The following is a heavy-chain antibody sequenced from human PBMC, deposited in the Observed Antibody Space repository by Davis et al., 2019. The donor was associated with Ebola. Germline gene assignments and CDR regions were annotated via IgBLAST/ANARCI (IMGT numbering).Heavy chain of an antibody. Sequence: MPSETLSLTCTVSGGSLSSSSYYWDWIRQPPGKGLEWIGSIYYSGSTNYTPSLKSRVTISVDTSKNQFSLTLSSVTAADTAVYYCARSPTYYYDSSGYALRMDAFDIWGQGTMVTVSS. V-gene: IGHV4-39*07. CDR2: IYYSGST. D-gene: IGHD3-22*01. CDR3: ARSPTYYYDSSGYALRMDAFDI. J-gene: IGHJ3*02. CDR1: GGSLSSSSYY.